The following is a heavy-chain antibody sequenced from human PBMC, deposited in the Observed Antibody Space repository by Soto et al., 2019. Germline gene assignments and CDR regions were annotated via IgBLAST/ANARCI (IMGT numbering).Heavy chain of an antibody. D-gene: IGHD4-17*01. CDR2: IYPGDSDT. Sequence: SLKISCKGSGYNFATYWIAWVRQMPGKGLEYMGIIYPGDSDTRYSPSFQGQVTFSADKSINTAYLQWSSLKASDTAMYYCARHGFYGDYASNYFDPWGQGTLVTVSS. V-gene: IGHV5-51*01. CDR3: ARHGFYGDYASNYFDP. J-gene: IGHJ5*02. CDR1: GYNFATYW.